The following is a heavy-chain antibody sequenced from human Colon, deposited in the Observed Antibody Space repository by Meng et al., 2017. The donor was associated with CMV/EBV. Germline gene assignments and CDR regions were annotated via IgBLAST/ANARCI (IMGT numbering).Heavy chain of an antibody. V-gene: IGHV3-7*01. CDR1: GFTFSSHW. CDR2: IKEDGSRE. D-gene: IGHD2-15*01. Sequence: GESLKISCAASGFTFSSHWMNWVRQAPGKGLEWVANIKEDGSRECYVDSVKGRFTISRDNAKNSLYLQMNSLRAEDTAVYYCARSHVVPCDAWGQGTLVTVSS. J-gene: IGHJ5*02. CDR3: ARSHVVPCDA.